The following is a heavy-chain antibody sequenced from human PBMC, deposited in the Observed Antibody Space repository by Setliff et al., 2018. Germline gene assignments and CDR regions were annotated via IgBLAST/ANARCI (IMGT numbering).Heavy chain of an antibody. D-gene: IGHD2-8*02. CDR3: ATTWSERYFDL. CDR2: VNADGSTT. J-gene: IGHJ2*01. V-gene: IGHV3-74*01. Sequence: GGSLRLSCAASGFTFSSYWMYWVRQDPGKGLVWVSRVNADGSTTTYADSVKGRFTISRDNAKNTLYPQMNSLRAEDTAVYYCATTWSERYFDLWGRGTLVTVSS. CDR1: GFTFSSYW.